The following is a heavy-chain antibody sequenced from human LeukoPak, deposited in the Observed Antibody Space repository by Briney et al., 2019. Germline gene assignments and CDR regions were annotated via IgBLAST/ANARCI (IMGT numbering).Heavy chain of an antibody. CDR1: GYIFTGYY. CDR3: ARNYGSGSDVYFDY. J-gene: IGHJ4*02. V-gene: IGHV1-2*02. D-gene: IGHD3-10*01. Sequence: ASVKVSCKASGYIFTGYYIHWVRQAPGQGLEWMAWINPNSGGTNYAQKFQGRVTMARDTPISTAYMELSRLRSDDTAIYYCARNYGSGSDVYFDYWGQGTLVTVSS. CDR2: INPNSGGT.